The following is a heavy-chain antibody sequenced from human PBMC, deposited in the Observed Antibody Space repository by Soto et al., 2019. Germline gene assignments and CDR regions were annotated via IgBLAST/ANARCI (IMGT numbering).Heavy chain of an antibody. V-gene: IGHV1-18*01. Sequence: AAVKVSCKASGYTFTSYGISWVRQDPGQGLEWMGWISAYNGNTNYAQKLQGRVTMTTDTPTSTAYMELRSLRSDDTAVYYSARDVDTAMANFDYWGQGTLVTVSS. J-gene: IGHJ4*02. D-gene: IGHD5-18*01. CDR2: ISAYNGNT. CDR3: ARDVDTAMANFDY. CDR1: GYTFTSYG.